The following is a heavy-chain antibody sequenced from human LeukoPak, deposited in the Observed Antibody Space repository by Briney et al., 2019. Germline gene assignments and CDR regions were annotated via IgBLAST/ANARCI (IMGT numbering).Heavy chain of an antibody. CDR3: VSFYETY. Sequence: GGSLRLSCAASGFTFSTYSMNWVRQAPGKGLVWVSHINSDGSWTSYADSVKGRFTISKDNAKNTVYLQMNSLRAEDTAVYYCVSFYETYWGRGTLVTVSS. CDR2: INSDGSWT. CDR1: GFTFSTYS. D-gene: IGHD2/OR15-2a*01. V-gene: IGHV3-74*01. J-gene: IGHJ4*02.